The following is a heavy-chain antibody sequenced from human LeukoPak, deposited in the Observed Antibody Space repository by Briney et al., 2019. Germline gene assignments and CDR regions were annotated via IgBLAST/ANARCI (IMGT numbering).Heavy chain of an antibody. CDR3: GGYGRAFDP. V-gene: IGHV3-23*01. J-gene: IGHJ5*02. D-gene: IGHD6-13*01. Sequence: GGSLRLSFAASGFTFSSYAMSWVRQAPGKGLEGVSAISGSGGSTSYADSVKGRVTISRANSKNPLYLQMTALQAEQTDLISCGGYGRAFDPWGQRTPVTVSS. CDR2: ISGSGGST. CDR1: GFTFSSYA.